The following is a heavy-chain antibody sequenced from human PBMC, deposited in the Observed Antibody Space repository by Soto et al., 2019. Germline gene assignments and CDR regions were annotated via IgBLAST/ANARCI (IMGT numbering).Heavy chain of an antibody. J-gene: IGHJ6*02. CDR1: GFTFSSYA. CDR2: NRGSGGST. V-gene: IGHV3-23*01. CDR3: ATISISYYYYGMDV. D-gene: IGHD3-3*01. Sequence: EVQLLESGGGLVQPGGSLTLSCAASGFTFSSYAMSWVRQAPGKGLEWVSGNRGSGGSTYYADSVKGRFTSSRDNSKHTLYLQMNSLRAEDTAVYYCATISISYYYYGMDVWGQGTTVTVSS.